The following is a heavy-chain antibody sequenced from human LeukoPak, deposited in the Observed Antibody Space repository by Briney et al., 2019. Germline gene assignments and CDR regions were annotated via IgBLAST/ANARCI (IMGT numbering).Heavy chain of an antibody. J-gene: IGHJ1*01. Sequence: ASVTVSFKTSGYRFTAYPLHWVRQAPGQGLEWLGWMNPHSGETNNAQKFQGRVTMTRDTSTSVAYMQLSSLRSDDTAVYYCARGMDAEAFQNWGQGTLVTVSS. CDR1: GYRFTAYP. CDR3: ARGMDAEAFQN. V-gene: IGHV1-2*02. CDR2: MNPHSGET. D-gene: IGHD2-2*03.